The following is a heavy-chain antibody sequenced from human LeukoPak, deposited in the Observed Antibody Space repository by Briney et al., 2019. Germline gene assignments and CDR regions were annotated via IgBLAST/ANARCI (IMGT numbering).Heavy chain of an antibody. CDR1: GGSISSYY. CDR3: ATYFSWDYGDYAGPPHWYFDL. D-gene: IGHD4-17*01. CDR2: IYYSGST. Sequence: SETLSLTCTVSGGSISSYYWSWIRQPPGKGLEWIGYIYYSGSTNYNPSLKSRVTISVDTSKNQFSLKLSSVTAADTAVYYCATYFSWDYGDYAGPPHWYFDLWGRGTLVTVSS. V-gene: IGHV4-59*08. J-gene: IGHJ2*01.